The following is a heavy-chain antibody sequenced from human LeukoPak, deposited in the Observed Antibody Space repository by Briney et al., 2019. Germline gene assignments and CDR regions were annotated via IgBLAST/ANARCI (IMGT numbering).Heavy chain of an antibody. V-gene: IGHV3-20*04. CDR1: GFMFADHG. D-gene: IGHD1-26*01. J-gene: IGHJ4*02. CDR3: ARGEWDLRD. Sequence: PGESLRLSCAASGFMFADHGMTWVRQVPEKGLEWVSGINWNGGSTGYVDSVKGRFTISRDNAKNVLFLQMNNLRAEDTAFYYCARGEWDLRDWGQGTLVIVSS. CDR2: INWNGGST.